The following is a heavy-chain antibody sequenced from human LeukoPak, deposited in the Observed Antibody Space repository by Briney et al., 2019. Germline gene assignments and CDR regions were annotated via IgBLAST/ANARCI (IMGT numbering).Heavy chain of an antibody. V-gene: IGHV1-69*05. Sequence: VASVKVSCKASGGTFSKFGISWVRQAPGEGLEWMGGIIPMFGAANYAQKFQGRVTITTDESTTTAHMELISLTSDDTAVYFCATEGPNYYMDVWGQGTLVTVSS. CDR1: GGTFSKFG. CDR2: IIPMFGAA. CDR3: ATEGPNYYMDV. J-gene: IGHJ4*02.